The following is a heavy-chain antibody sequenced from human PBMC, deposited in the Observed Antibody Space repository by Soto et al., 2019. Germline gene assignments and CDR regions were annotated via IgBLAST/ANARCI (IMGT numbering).Heavy chain of an antibody. Sequence: QVQLVQSGAEVKKPGSSVKVSCKASGGTFSSYAISWVRQAPGHGLEWMGGIIPIFGTANYAQKFQGRVTITADESTSTAYMELSSLRSEDTAVYYCARDQVDDYVWGSYRPYYFDYWGQGTLVTVSS. V-gene: IGHV1-69*01. CDR2: IIPIFGTA. CDR1: GGTFSSYA. J-gene: IGHJ4*02. D-gene: IGHD3-16*02. CDR3: ARDQVDDYVWGSYRPYYFDY.